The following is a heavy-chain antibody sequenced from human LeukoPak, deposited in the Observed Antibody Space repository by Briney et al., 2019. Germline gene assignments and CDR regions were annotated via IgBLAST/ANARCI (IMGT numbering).Heavy chain of an antibody. CDR2: INWSGDTA. CDR1: GFTFDDYT. D-gene: IGHD1-26*01. Sequence: GGSLRLSCAVSGFTFDDYTMHWVRQAPGKGLELVSLINWSGDTAYYADSVKGRFTISRDNSGNSLYLQMNSLRSEDTAFYYCAKGNSGEYYDTYFDSWGQGTLVAVSS. V-gene: IGHV3-43*01. CDR3: AKGNSGEYYDTYFDS. J-gene: IGHJ4*02.